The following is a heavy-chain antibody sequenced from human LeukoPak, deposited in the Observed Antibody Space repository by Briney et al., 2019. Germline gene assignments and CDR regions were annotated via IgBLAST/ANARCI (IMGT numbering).Heavy chain of an antibody. J-gene: IGHJ4*02. CDR3: ARDLDSSGWNLDFGY. V-gene: IGHV3-33*01. Sequence: GRSLRLSCAASGFTFSDCGMHWVRQAPGKGLEWVAVIWYDGSNKYYADSVKGRFTITRDNSKDTLYLQMNSLRAEDTAVYYCARDLDSSGWNLDFGYWGQGTLVTVSS. D-gene: IGHD6-19*01. CDR1: GFTFSDCG. CDR2: IWYDGSNK.